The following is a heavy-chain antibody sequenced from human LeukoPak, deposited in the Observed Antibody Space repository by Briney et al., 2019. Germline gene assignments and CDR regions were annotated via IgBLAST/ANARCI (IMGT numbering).Heavy chain of an antibody. CDR2: INPSGGST. Sequence: ASVKVSCKASGYTFTSYYMHWVRQAPGQGLEWMGIINPSGGSTSYAQKFQGRVTMTRDMSTSTAYMELSSLRSEDTAVYYCARREVPGIATSDLYYYYYYMDVWGKGTTVTVSS. CDR3: ARREVPGIATSDLYYYYYYMDV. D-gene: IGHD6-13*01. V-gene: IGHV1-46*01. CDR1: GYTFTSYY. J-gene: IGHJ6*03.